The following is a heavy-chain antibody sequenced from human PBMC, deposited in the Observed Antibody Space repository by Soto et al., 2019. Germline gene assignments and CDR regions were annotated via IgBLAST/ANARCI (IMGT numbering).Heavy chain of an antibody. J-gene: IGHJ5*02. V-gene: IGHV4-59*01. Sequence: SETLSLTCTVSGGSISSYYWSWIRQPPGKGLEWIGYIYYSGSTNCNPPLKSRVTISVDTSKNQFSLKLSSVTAADTAVYYCARDVFGGLAANWFDPWGQGTLVTVSS. CDR2: IYYSGST. CDR3: ARDVFGGLAANWFDP. CDR1: GGSISSYY. D-gene: IGHD3-3*01.